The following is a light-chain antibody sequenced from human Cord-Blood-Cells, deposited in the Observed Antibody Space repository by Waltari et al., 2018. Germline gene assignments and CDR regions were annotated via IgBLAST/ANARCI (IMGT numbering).Light chain of an antibody. CDR3: QQSYSTPFT. V-gene: IGKV1-39*01. Sequence: DIQLTQSPSSLFPSVGDRVPITCRASQSISSYLNCYKQKQGKAPKLLIYAASSLQSGVPSRCSGSGSGTDFTRTISSLQPEDFATYYCQQSYSTPFTFGPGTKVDIK. CDR1: QSISSY. CDR2: AAS. J-gene: IGKJ3*01.